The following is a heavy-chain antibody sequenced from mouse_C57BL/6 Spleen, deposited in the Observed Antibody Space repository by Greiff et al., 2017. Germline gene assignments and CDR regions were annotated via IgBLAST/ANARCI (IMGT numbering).Heavy chain of an antibody. CDR3: ARRHGRRDWYFDV. V-gene: IGHV1-69*01. D-gene: IGHD1-1*01. CDR1: GYTFTSYW. J-gene: IGHJ1*03. Sequence: VQLQQPGAELVMPGASVKLSCKASGYTFTSYWMHWVKQRPGQGLEWIGEIDPSDSYTNYNQKFKGKSTLTVDKSSSTAYMQLSSLTSEDSAVYYCARRHGRRDWYFDVWGTGTTVTVSS. CDR2: IDPSDSYT.